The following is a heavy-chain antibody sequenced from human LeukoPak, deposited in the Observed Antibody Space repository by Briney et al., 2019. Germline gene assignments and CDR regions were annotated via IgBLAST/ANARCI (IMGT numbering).Heavy chain of an antibody. Sequence: GASVTVSCKTSGYTFTSYYMHWVRQAPGQGHEWMGIINPGGGSTSYAQKFQGRVSMTSDTSTSTLYMQLSSLRSEDTAVFYCVRGDSSGYSAFAYWGQGTLVTVSP. V-gene: IGHV1-46*01. CDR1: GYTFTSYY. D-gene: IGHD3-22*01. CDR3: VRGDSSGYSAFAY. CDR2: INPGGGST. J-gene: IGHJ4*02.